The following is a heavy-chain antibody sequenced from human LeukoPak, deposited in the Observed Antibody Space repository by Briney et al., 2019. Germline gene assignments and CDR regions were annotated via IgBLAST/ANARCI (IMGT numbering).Heavy chain of an antibody. CDR1: GFSVSNNG. V-gene: IGHV3-33*01. D-gene: IGHD3-10*01. CDR3: ARRGGSGTFPHYFDA. J-gene: IGHJ5*02. Sequence: PGGSLRLSCAASGFSVSNNGIHWVRQAPGKGLEWVAVLWPDGITTRYADSVEGRLTMSRDNSKNTVYVQMNSLRAEDTAVYFCARRGGSGTFPHYFDAWGQGILVTVSS. CDR2: LWPDGITT.